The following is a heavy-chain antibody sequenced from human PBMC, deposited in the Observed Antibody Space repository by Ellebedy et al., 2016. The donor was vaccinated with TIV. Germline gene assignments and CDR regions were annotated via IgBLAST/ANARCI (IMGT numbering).Heavy chain of an antibody. J-gene: IGHJ6*02. CDR3: AIDRYYYDSSGSRGWV. CDR2: ISSSSSYI. V-gene: IGHV3-21*01. D-gene: IGHD3-22*01. CDR1: GFTFSSYS. Sequence: GESLKISCAASGFTFSSYSMNWVRQAPGKGLEWVSSISSSSSYIYYADSVKGRFTISRDNAKNSLYLQMNSLRAEDTAVYYCAIDRYYYDSSGSRGWVWGQGTTVTVSS.